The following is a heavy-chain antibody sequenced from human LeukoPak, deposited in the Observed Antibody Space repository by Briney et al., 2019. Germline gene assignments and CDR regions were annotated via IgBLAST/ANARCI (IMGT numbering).Heavy chain of an antibody. CDR3: ARHLSAYGGYPGFDY. J-gene: IGHJ4*02. CDR2: IYYSGST. D-gene: IGHD4-23*01. Sequence: NASETLSLTCTVSGGSISSYYWNWIRQPPGKGLEWIGYIYYSGSTNYNPSLKSRVTISVDTSKNQFSLKLSSVTAADTAVYYCARHLSAYGGYPGFDYWGQGTLVTVSS. CDR1: GGSISSYY. V-gene: IGHV4-59*08.